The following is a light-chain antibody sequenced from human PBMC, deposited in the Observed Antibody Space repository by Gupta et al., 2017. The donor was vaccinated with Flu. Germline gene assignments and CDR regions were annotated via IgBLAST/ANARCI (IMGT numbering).Light chain of an antibody. J-gene: IGKJ4*01. Sequence: IVLXQSXXXLAVSXXXRATXNCKSSQSVLHSSNDKNYLAWYQQKPGQPPKLLIYWASTRESGVPDRFNCSGSGTDFTLTIDSLQAEDVAVYYCQQYYSPPLTFGGGTKVEIK. CDR3: QQYYSPPLT. V-gene: IGKV4-1*01. CDR2: WAS. CDR1: QSVLHSSNDKNY.